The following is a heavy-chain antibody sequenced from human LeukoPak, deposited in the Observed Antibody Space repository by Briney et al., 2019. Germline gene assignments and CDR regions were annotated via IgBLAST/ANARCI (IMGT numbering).Heavy chain of an antibody. V-gene: IGHV4-34*01. J-gene: IGHJ3*02. Sequence: PSETLSLTCAVYGGSFSGYYWSWIRQPPGKGLEWIGEINHSGSTNYNPSLKSRVTISVGTSKKQFSLKLSSVTAADTAVYYCARRSAFLNALDIWGQGTMVTVSS. CDR2: INHSGST. CDR1: GGSFSGYY. CDR3: ARRSAFLNALDI.